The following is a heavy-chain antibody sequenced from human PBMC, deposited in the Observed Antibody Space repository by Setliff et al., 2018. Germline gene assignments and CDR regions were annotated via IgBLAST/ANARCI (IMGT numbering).Heavy chain of an antibody. CDR1: AYSFSGYY. Sequence: ASVKVSCKTSAYSFSGYYMHWVRQAPGQGLEWMGLINPSGESTVYAEKFQGRVSMTRDTSTSTVYMDLESLKSGDTAIYYCARGIIAYASWAPNKHAYYYYMDVWGNGTTVTVSS. V-gene: IGHV1-46*01. J-gene: IGHJ6*03. CDR2: INPSGEST. CDR3: ARGIIAYASWAPNKHAYYYYMDV. D-gene: IGHD2-2*01.